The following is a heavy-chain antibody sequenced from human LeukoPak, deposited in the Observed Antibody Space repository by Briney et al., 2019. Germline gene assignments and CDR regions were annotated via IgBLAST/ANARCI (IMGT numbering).Heavy chain of an antibody. V-gene: IGHV4-39*07. Sequence: SETLSLTCTVSGGSIGSSTYYWGWVRQPPGKGKEWIGSIFYSGTTYYNPSLKSRVTMSVDTSKNQFSLKLSSVTAADTAVYYCARDYSSSWYKLDAFDIWGQGTMVTVSS. CDR2: IFYSGTT. CDR1: GGSIGSSTYY. D-gene: IGHD6-13*01. CDR3: ARDYSSSWYKLDAFDI. J-gene: IGHJ3*02.